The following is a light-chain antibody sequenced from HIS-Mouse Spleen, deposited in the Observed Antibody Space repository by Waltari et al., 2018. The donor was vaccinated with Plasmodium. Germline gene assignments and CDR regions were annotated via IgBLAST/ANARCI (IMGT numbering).Light chain of an antibody. V-gene: IGLV2-23*03. CDR1: SSDVGSYNL. Sequence: QSALTQPASVSGSPGQSITISCTGTSSDVGSYNLVSCYQQHPGQAPQLMIYDGSKRPSGVSKRVPGSKSGNTASLTSSGLQAEDEADYYCCSYAGRSTVVVFGGGTKLTV. CDR3: CSYAGRSTVVV. J-gene: IGLJ2*01. CDR2: DGS.